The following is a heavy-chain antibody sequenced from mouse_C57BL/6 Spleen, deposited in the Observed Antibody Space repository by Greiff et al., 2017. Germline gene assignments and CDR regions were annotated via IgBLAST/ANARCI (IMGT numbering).Heavy chain of an antibody. CDR1: GYSITSGYY. CDR2: ISYDGSN. Sequence: EVHLVESGPGLVKPSQSLSLTCSVTGYSITSGYYWNWIRQFPGNKLEWMGYISYDGSNNYNPSLKNRISITRDTSKNQFFLKLNSVTTEDTATYYCARERGYAMDYWGQGTSVTVSS. V-gene: IGHV3-6*01. CDR3: ARERGYAMDY. J-gene: IGHJ4*01.